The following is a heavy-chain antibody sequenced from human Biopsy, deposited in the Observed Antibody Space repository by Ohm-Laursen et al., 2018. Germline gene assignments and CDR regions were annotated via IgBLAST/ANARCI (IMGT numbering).Heavy chain of an antibody. CDR3: ARDLGGGDSINGWYDALDL. CDR1: GFTFSQYW. Sequence: SLRLSCTASGFTFSQYWMTWVRQSPGKGLEWVANINKDGSVTNYLDSVKGRFAVSRDNAKNSAYLQMNSLRTEDTAIYYCARDLGGGDSINGWYDALDLWGRGTTVTVSS. CDR2: INKDGSVT. D-gene: IGHD2-8*01. J-gene: IGHJ3*01. V-gene: IGHV3-7*01.